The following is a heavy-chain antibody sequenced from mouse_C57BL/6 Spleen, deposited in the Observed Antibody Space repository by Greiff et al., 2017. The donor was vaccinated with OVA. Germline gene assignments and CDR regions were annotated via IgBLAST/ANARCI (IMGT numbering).Heavy chain of an antibody. J-gene: IGHJ3*01. V-gene: IGHV5-9-1*02. CDR3: TRDEDDEFAY. CDR1: GFTFSSYA. CDR2: ISSGGDYI. Sequence: EVKVEESGEGLVKPGGSLKLSCAASGFTFSSYAMSWVRQTPEKRLEWVAYISSGGDYIYYADTVKGRFTISRDNARNTLYLQMSSLKSEDTAMYYCTRDEDDEFAYWGQGTLVTVSA. D-gene: IGHD2-12*01.